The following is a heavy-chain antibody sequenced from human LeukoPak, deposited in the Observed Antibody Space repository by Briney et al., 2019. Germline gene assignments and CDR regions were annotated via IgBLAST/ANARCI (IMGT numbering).Heavy chain of an antibody. Sequence: PGGSLRLSCAASGFIFSDYGFHWVRQAPGKGLEWVALIRHDGSNDYYVDSVKGRFTISRDNAKNSLYLQMNSLRAEDTAVYYCARERNYYDSSGYSHHTGFDYWGQGTLVTVSS. J-gene: IGHJ4*02. V-gene: IGHV3-33*01. CDR1: GFIFSDYG. CDR2: IRHDGSND. D-gene: IGHD3-22*01. CDR3: ARERNYYDSSGYSHHTGFDY.